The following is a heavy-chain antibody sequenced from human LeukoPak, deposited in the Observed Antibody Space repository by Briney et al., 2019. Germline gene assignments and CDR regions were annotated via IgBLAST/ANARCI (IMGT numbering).Heavy chain of an antibody. D-gene: IGHD1-1*01. Sequence: GGSLRLSCAASGFTFSSYDMHWVRQATGKGLEWVSAIGTAGDTYYPGSVKGRFTISRENVKNSLYLQMNSLRAGDTAVYYCARGGPTRTFDYWGQGTLVTVSS. J-gene: IGHJ4*02. CDR1: GFTFSSYD. CDR3: ARGGPTRTFDY. CDR2: IGTAGDT. V-gene: IGHV3-13*01.